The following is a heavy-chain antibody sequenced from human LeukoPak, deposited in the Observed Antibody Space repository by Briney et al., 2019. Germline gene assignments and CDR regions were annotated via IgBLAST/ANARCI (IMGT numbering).Heavy chain of an antibody. D-gene: IGHD3-22*01. V-gene: IGHV1-18*01. CDR2: ISGYDGKT. CDR3: ARDRAFGRRLLPSTASDN. Sequence: GASVKVSCKASGYTFSLYGISWVRQAPGQGLEWIGWISGYDGKTEYARKVQDRVTMTADTYTNTVYLDLRSLRPDDTAMYYCARDRAFGRRLLPSTASDNWGQGTLVTVSS. CDR1: GYTFSLYG. J-gene: IGHJ4*02.